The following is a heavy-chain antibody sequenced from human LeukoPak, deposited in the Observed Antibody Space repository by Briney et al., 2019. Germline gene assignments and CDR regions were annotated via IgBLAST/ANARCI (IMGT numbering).Heavy chain of an antibody. CDR2: MNPNSGNT. CDR1: GYTFTNYD. V-gene: IGHV1-8*01. Sequence: ASVNVSCMASGYTFTNYDINWVRQATGQGLEWMGWMNPNSGNTGYAQKFQGRVTMTRNTSISTAYMELSSLRSDDTAVYYCARGRRYSGYDAIGFWGQGTLVTVSS. J-gene: IGHJ4*02. CDR3: ARGRRYSGYDAIGF. D-gene: IGHD5-12*01.